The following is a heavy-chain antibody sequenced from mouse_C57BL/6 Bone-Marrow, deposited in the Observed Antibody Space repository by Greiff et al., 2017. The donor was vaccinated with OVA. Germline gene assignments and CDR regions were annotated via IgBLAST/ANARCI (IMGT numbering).Heavy chain of an antibody. CDR1: GFTFSSYG. CDR3: ARHYYGSSYY. J-gene: IGHJ2*01. V-gene: IGHV5-6*01. CDR2: ISSGGSYT. Sequence: EVQVVESGGDLVKPGGSLKLSCAASGFTFSSYGMSWVRQTPDKRLEWVATISSGGSYTYYPDSAKGRFTISRDNAKNTLYLQMSSLKSEDTAMYYCARHYYGSSYYWGQGTTLTVSS. D-gene: IGHD1-1*01.